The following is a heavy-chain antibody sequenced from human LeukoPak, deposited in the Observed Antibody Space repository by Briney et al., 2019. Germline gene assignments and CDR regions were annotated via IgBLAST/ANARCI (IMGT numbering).Heavy chain of an antibody. Sequence: GGSLRLSCAASGFTFNTYTMNWVRQAPGKGLEWVSYISGSSGIIDYADSVRGRFTISRDNAKNSLYLQMNSLRAEDTAVYYCAKALRIYGDAEFDYWGQGTLVTVSS. J-gene: IGHJ4*02. V-gene: IGHV3-48*01. CDR1: GFTFNTYT. CDR3: AKALRIYGDAEFDY. CDR2: ISGSSGII. D-gene: IGHD4-17*01.